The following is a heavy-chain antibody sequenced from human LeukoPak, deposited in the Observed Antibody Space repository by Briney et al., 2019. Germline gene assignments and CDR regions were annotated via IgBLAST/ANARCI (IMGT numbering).Heavy chain of an antibody. V-gene: IGHV1-2*04. Sequence: ASVKVSCKASGYTFTGYYMHWVRQAPCQGLEWMGWINPNSGGTNYAQKFQGWVTMTRDTSISTAYMELSRLRSDDTAVYYCARGGPLWFGESQYFQHWGQGTLVTVSS. CDR3: ARGGPLWFGESQYFQH. CDR2: INPNSGGT. J-gene: IGHJ1*01. D-gene: IGHD3-10*01. CDR1: GYTFTGYY.